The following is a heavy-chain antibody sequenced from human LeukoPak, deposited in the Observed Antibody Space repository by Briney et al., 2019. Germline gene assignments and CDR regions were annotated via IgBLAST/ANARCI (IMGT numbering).Heavy chain of an antibody. Sequence: GESLGLSCAASGFTFNTFWMSWVRQAPGKGLEWVATIKEDGSEGYYVDSVKGRFTISRDNAKNSLYLQVNSLRAEDTAVYYCARTLATRSFDYWGQGTLVTVSS. J-gene: IGHJ4*02. D-gene: IGHD5-12*01. CDR2: IKEDGSEG. V-gene: IGHV3-7*01. CDR3: ARTLATRSFDY. CDR1: GFTFNTFW.